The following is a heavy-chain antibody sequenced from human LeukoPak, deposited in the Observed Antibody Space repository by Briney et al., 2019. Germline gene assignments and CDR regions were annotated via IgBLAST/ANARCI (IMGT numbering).Heavy chain of an antibody. Sequence: GGSLRLSCAASGLTLSSYCIHWVRQAPGKGREWVAVITYDGNNKYYADSVKGRFTISRHNSKNTMYLQMNSLGTEDTAVYYCAKDLCSSTSCYAGDLYYYYGMDVWGQGTTVTVSS. CDR3: AKDLCSSTSCYAGDLYYYYGMDV. J-gene: IGHJ6*02. V-gene: IGHV3-30*18. CDR2: ITYDGNNK. D-gene: IGHD2-2*01. CDR1: GLTLSSYC.